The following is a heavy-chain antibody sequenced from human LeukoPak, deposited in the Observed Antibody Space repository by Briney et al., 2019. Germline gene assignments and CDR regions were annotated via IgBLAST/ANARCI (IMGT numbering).Heavy chain of an antibody. J-gene: IGHJ6*02. CDR1: GGSFSGHY. V-gene: IGHV4-34*01. CDR2: INHSGST. CDR3: ARITYYDILTGYFYYYGMDV. D-gene: IGHD3-9*01. Sequence: SETLSLTCAVYGGSFSGHYWSWIRQPPGKGLEWIGEINHSGSTNYNPSLKSRVTISVDTSKNQFSLKLSSVTAADTAVYYCARITYYDILTGYFYYYGMDVWGQGTTVTVSS.